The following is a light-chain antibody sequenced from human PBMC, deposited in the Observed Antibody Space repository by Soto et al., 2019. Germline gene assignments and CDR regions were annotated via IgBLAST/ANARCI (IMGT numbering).Light chain of an antibody. CDR2: DVS. CDR3: GSYTSSVTRV. V-gene: IGLV2-14*03. CDR1: SSDIGAYDY. J-gene: IGLJ1*01. Sequence: HSALTQPASVSGSPGQSIAISCTGTSSDIGAYDYVSWYQQHPGKAPKLIISDVSNRPSGISSRFSGSKSGNTASLTISGLQAEDEADYYCGSYTSSVTRVFGTGTKLTVL.